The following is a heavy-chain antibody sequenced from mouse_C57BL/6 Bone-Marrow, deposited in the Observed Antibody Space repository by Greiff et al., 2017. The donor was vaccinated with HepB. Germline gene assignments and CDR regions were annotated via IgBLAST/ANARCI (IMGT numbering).Heavy chain of an antibody. D-gene: IGHD1-1*01. CDR2: ILPSIGRT. CDR3: ARGYYGSSPYWYFDV. Sequence: SGSELRSPGSSVKLSCKDFDSEVFPIANMSWVRQKPGHGFEWIGGILPSIGRTIYGEKFEDKATLDADPLSNTAYLELNSLTSEDSAIYYCARGYYGSSPYWYFDVWGTGTTVTVSS. J-gene: IGHJ1*03. CDR1: DSEVFPIAN. V-gene: IGHV15-2*01.